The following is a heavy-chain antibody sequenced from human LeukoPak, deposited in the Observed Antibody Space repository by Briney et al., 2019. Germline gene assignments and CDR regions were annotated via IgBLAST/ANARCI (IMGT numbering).Heavy chain of an antibody. CDR2: ISSSSSYI. D-gene: IGHD5-12*01. Sequence: PGGSLRLSCAASGFTFSSYSMNWVRQAPGKGLEWVSSISSSSSYIYYADSVKGRFTISRDNAKNSLYLRMSSLRVEDTATYYCASDIVATSGDFWGQGTLVSVSS. V-gene: IGHV3-21*04. CDR1: GFTFSSYS. CDR3: ASDIVATSGDF. J-gene: IGHJ4*02.